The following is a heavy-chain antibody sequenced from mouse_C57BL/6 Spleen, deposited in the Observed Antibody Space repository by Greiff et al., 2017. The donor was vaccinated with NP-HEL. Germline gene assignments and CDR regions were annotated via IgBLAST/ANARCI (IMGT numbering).Heavy chain of an antibody. V-gene: IGHV7-3*01. CDR1: GFTFTDYY. D-gene: IGHD2-4*01. J-gene: IGHJ4*01. CDR3: ARYRGLRYAMDY. CDR2: IRNKANGYTT. Sequence: EVQGVESGGGLVQPGGSLSLSCAASGFTFTDYYMSWVRQPPGKALEWLGFIRNKANGYTTEYSASVKGRFTISRDNSQSILYLQMNALRAEDSATYYCARYRGLRYAMDYWGQGTSVTVSS.